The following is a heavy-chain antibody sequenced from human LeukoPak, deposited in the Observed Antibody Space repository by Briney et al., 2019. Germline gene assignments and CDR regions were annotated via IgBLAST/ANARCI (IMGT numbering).Heavy chain of an antibody. CDR3: ARDVVVDSSGWYY. D-gene: IGHD6-19*01. J-gene: IGHJ4*02. CDR2: IKQDGSEK. Sequence: GGSLRLSCAASGFTFSSYWMSWVRQAPGKGLXXXANIKQDGSEKYYVDSVKGRFTISRDNAKNSLYLQMNSLRAEDTAVYYCARDVVVDSSGWYYWGQGTLVTVSS. CDR1: GFTFSSYW. V-gene: IGHV3-7*03.